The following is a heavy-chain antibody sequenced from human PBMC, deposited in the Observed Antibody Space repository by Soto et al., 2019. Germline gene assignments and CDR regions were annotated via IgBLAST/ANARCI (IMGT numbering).Heavy chain of an antibody. J-gene: IGHJ5*02. V-gene: IGHV4-30-4*01. CDR2: IYYSGST. CDR1: GDSISSGDYY. Sequence: SETLSLTCTVSGDSISSGDYYWSWIRQPPGKGLEWIGYIYYSGSTYYNPSLKSRVTISVDTSKNQFSLKLSSVTAADTAVYYCARDYYVSGSPRKDPAFDPSGQGPLLTVSS. D-gene: IGHD3-10*01. CDR3: ARDYYVSGSPRKDPAFDP.